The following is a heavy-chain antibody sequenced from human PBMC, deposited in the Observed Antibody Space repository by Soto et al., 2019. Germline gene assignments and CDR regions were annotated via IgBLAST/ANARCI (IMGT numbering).Heavy chain of an antibody. CDR2: TYYRSKWYN. V-gene: IGHV6-1*01. J-gene: IGHJ4*02. D-gene: IGHD3-16*01. CDR3: AGEFTYYDSSDSYFDY. Sequence: SPTLSLTCAISRDSVSGNSAAWKWIRRSPSRGLEWLGRTYYRSKWYNDYAVSVKSRITVTPDTSKNQFSLHLTSVTPEDRAFYSGAGEFTYYDSSDSYFDYWGQGALVTDAS. CDR1: RDSVSGNSAA.